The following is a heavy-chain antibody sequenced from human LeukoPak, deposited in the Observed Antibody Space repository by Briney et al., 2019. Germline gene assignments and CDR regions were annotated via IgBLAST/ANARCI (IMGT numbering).Heavy chain of an antibody. J-gene: IGHJ4*02. Sequence: SVKVSCKASGGTFSSYAISWVRQAAGQGREWMGGIIPIFGTANYAQKFQGRVTITADKSTNTAYMELSSLRSEDTAVYYCERDTTYYFDSSGHQPFDHWRQGNLVPVSS. CDR3: ERDTTYYFDSSGHQPFDH. D-gene: IGHD3-22*01. V-gene: IGHV1-69*06. CDR2: IIPIFGTA. CDR1: GGTFSSYA.